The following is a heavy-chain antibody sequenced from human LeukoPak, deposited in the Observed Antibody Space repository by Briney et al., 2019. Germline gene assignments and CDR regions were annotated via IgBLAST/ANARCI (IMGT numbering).Heavy chain of an antibody. Sequence: SETLSLTCSVSGGSISSFYWSWIRQPPGKGLEWIGYIYSSGRTSYNPSLKSRRTIPVDTSNNQCPLTLTSVPAADTAEYCCARAQWLVRDAFDGWGQGTMVTVS. D-gene: IGHD6-19*01. J-gene: IGHJ3*01. CDR2: IYSSGRT. CDR1: GGSISSFY. CDR3: ARAQWLVRDAFDG. V-gene: IGHV4-59*12.